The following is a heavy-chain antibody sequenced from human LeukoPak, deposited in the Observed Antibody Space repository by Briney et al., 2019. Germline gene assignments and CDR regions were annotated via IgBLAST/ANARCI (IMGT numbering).Heavy chain of an antibody. Sequence: GASVKVSCKASGYTLSDYDINWVRQATGQGLEYMGWINPNSLIPGYAQKFQGRVTLTMDTSINTAYMELSGLTSDDTAVYYCARVKRVPEVWFDPWGQGILVTVSS. CDR1: GYTLSDYD. V-gene: IGHV1-8*01. CDR3: ARVKRVPEVWFDP. CDR2: INPNSLIP. D-gene: IGHD6-25*01. J-gene: IGHJ5*02.